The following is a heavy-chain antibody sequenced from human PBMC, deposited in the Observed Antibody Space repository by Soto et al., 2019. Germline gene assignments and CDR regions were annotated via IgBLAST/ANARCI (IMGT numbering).Heavy chain of an antibody. CDR3: ARDDYGLDV. CDR1: GFIVSSNY. Sequence: PGGSLRLSCVASGFIVSSNYMSWVRQAPGKGLEWVSVIYSGGNTYYAESVKGRFTISRDNSKNTLYLQMNSLTVEDTAVYYCARDDYGLDVWGQGTTVTVS. V-gene: IGHV3-53*01. CDR2: IYSGGNT. J-gene: IGHJ6*02.